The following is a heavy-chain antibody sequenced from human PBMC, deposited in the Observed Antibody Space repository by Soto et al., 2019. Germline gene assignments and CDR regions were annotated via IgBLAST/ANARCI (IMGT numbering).Heavy chain of an antibody. Sequence: QVQLVESGGGVVQPGRSLRLSCAASGFTFSSYAMHWVRQAPGKGLEWVAVISYDGSNKYYADSVKGRFTISRDNSKKTLYLKMNSLRAEDTAVYYCARAYEGDYFDYWGQGTLVTVSS. CDR2: ISYDGSNK. CDR3: ARAYEGDYFDY. J-gene: IGHJ4*02. D-gene: IGHD3-16*01. V-gene: IGHV3-30-3*01. CDR1: GFTFSSYA.